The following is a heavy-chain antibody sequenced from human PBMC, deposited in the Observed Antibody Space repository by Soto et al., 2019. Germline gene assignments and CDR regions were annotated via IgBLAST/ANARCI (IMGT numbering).Heavy chain of an antibody. D-gene: IGHD6-13*01. CDR2: ISGSGGST. J-gene: IGHJ4*02. CDR3: AKISSSSWTDY. CDR1: GFTFSSYA. Sequence: LRLSCAACGFTFSSYAMSWVRQAPGKGLEWVSSISGSGGSTYYADSVKGRFTISRDNSKNTLYLQMNSLRAEDTAVYYCAKISSSSWTDYWGQGTLVTVSS. V-gene: IGHV3-23*01.